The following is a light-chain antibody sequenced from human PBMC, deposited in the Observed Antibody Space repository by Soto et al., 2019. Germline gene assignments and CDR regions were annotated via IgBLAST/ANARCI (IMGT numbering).Light chain of an antibody. CDR1: SSDVGGYNY. CDR3: TSYTSSNTPLI. V-gene: IGLV2-14*01. Sequence: QSALTQPASVSGSPGQSITISCTGTSSDVGGYNYVSWYQQHPGKAPKVMIYEVNNRPSGVSNRFSGSKSGNTASLTISGRQAEDEADYYCTSYTSSNTPLIFGGGTKLTVL. J-gene: IGLJ2*01. CDR2: EVN.